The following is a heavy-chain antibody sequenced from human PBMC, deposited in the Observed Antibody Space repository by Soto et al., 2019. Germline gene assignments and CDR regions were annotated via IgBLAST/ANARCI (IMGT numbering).Heavy chain of an antibody. CDR2: INAGNGNT. CDR1: GYTFTSYA. J-gene: IGHJ6*02. D-gene: IGHD6-6*01. CDR3: ARVARYYLGMDV. V-gene: IGHV1-3*01. Sequence: ASVKVSCKASGYTFTSYAMHWVRQAPGQRLEWMGWINAGNGNTKYSQKFQGRVTITRDTSASTAYTELSSLRSEDTAVYYCARVARYYLGMDVWGQGTTVTVSS.